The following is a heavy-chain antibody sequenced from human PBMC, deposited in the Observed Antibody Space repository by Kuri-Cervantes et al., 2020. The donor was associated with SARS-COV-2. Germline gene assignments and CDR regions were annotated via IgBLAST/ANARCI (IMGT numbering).Heavy chain of an antibody. J-gene: IGHJ4*02. V-gene: IGHV3-7*01. CDR1: GFTFSNAW. CDR3: ARGLSRKPFDY. Sequence: GESLKISCAASGFTFSNAWMSWVRQAPGKGLEWVANIKQDGSEKYYVDSVKGRFTIPRDNAKNSLYLQMNSLRAEDTAVYYCARGLSRKPFDYWGQGTLVTVSS. CDR2: IKQDGSEK.